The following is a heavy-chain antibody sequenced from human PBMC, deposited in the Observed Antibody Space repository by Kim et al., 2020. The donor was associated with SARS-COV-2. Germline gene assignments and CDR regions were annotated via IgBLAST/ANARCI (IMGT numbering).Heavy chain of an antibody. CDR2: INHSGST. J-gene: IGHJ4*02. CDR1: GGSISSYY. D-gene: IGHD1-1*01. CDR3: ARGTDPMAIVKKGFDY. Sequence: SETLSLTCTVSGGSISSYYWSWIRQPPGKGLEWIGEINHSGSTNYNPSLKSRVTISVDTSKNQFSLKLSSVTAADTAVYYCARGTDPMAIVKKGFDYWGQGTTVTVSS. V-gene: IGHV4-59*01.